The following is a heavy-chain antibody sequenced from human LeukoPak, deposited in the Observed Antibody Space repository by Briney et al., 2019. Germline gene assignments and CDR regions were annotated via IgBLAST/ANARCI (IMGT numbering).Heavy chain of an antibody. CDR1: GGTFSSYA. V-gene: IGHV1-69*13. D-gene: IGHD6-13*01. Sequence: SVKVSCKASGGTFSSYAISWVRQAPGQGLEWMGGIIPIFGTANYAQKFQGRVTITADGSTSTAYMELSSLRSEDTAVYYCARDQVQSSWYGSLVSHDYWGQGTLVTVSS. J-gene: IGHJ4*02. CDR3: ARDQVQSSWYGSLVSHDY. CDR2: IIPIFGTA.